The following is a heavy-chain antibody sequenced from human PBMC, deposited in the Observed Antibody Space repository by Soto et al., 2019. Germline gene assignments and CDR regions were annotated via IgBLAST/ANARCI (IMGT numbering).Heavy chain of an antibody. J-gene: IGHJ6*02. CDR3: ARASRYYDILAGGMDV. Sequence: QVQLVESGGGVVQPGRSLRLSCAASGFTFSSYAMHWVRQAPGKGLEWVAVISYDGSNKYYADSVKGRFTISRDNSKNPLYLQMNSLRAEDTAVYYCARASRYYDILAGGMDVWGQGTTVTVSS. D-gene: IGHD3-9*01. CDR1: GFTFSSYA. CDR2: ISYDGSNK. V-gene: IGHV3-30-3*01.